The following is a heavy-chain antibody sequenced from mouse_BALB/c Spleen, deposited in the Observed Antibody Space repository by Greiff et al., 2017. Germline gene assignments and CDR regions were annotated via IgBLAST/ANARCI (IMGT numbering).Heavy chain of an antibody. D-gene: IGHD2-14*01. CDR3: ARRDRYDGAGASYAMDY. J-gene: IGHJ4*01. CDR1: GYAFTNYL. CDR2: INPGSGGT. V-gene: IGHV1-54*01. Sequence: QVHVKQSGAELVRPGTSVKVSCTASGYAFTNYLIEWVKQRPGQGLEWIGVINPGSGGTNYNEKFKGKATLTAGKSSSTAYMQLSSLTSDDSAVYFCARRDRYDGAGASYAMDYWGQGTSVTVSS.